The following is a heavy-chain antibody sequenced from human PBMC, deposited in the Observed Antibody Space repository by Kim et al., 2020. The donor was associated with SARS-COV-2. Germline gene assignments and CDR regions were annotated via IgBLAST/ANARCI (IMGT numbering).Heavy chain of an antibody. D-gene: IGHD3-9*01. CDR3: AHRPPQYYDILTGYYHSWFDP. CDR1: GFSLSTSGVG. J-gene: IGHJ5*02. CDR2: IYWDDDK. V-gene: IGHV2-5*02. Sequence: SGPTLVNPTQTLTLTCTFSGFSLSTSGVGVGWIRQPPGKALEWLALIYWDDDKRYSSSLKSRLTITKDTSKNQVVLTMTNMDPVDTATYYCAHRPPQYYDILTGYYHSWFDPWGQGTLVTVSS.